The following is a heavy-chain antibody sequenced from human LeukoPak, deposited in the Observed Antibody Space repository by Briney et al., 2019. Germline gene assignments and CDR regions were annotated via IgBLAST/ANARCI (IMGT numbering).Heavy chain of an antibody. CDR1: GFTFSSYG. CDR2: IRYDGSNK. Sequence: GSLRLSCAASGFTFSSYGMHWVRQAPGKGLEWVAFIRYDGSNKYYADSVKGRFTISRDNSKNTLYLQMNSLRAEDTAVYYCAKDRSYYGSGSLDYWGQGTLVTVSS. D-gene: IGHD3-10*01. J-gene: IGHJ4*02. V-gene: IGHV3-30*02. CDR3: AKDRSYYGSGSLDY.